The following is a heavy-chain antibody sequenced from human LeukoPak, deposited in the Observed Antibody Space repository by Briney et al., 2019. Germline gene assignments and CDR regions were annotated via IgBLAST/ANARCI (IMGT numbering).Heavy chain of an antibody. J-gene: IGHJ5*02. V-gene: IGHV1-46*01. CDR1: GYTFTSYY. CDR2: INPSGGST. Sequence: ASVTVSFMASGYTFTSYYMHWVRQAPGQGGEWVGIINPSGGSTSYAQKFQGRVTMTRDTSTSTVYMELSSLRSEDTAVYYCARDRCSSTSCYTRNWFDHWGQGTLVTVSS. D-gene: IGHD2-2*02. CDR3: ARDRCSSTSCYTRNWFDH.